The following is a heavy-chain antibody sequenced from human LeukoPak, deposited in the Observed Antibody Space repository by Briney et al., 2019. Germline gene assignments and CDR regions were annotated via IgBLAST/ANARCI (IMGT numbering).Heavy chain of an antibody. Sequence: GASVKVPCKASGYTFTGYYMHWVRQAPGQGLEWMGWINPNSGGTNYAQKFQGWVTMTRDTSISTAYMELSRLRSDDTAVYYCARDVMITFGGVIPPQYYYYGMDVWGQGTTVTVSS. J-gene: IGHJ6*02. V-gene: IGHV1-2*04. CDR3: ARDVMITFGGVIPPQYYYYGMDV. CDR1: GYTFTGYY. CDR2: INPNSGGT. D-gene: IGHD3-16*02.